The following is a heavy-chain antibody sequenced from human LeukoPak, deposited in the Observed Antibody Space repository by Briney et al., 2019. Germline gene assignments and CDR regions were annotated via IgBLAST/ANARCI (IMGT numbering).Heavy chain of an antibody. CDR1: GGSISSGGYS. Sequence: NPSQTLSLTCAVSGGSISSGGYSWSWIRQPAGKGLEWIGRIYTSGSTNYNPSLKSRVTISVDTSKNQFSLKLSSVTAADTAVYYCATMEAYYDILTGYDAFDIWGQGTMVTVSS. CDR2: IYTSGST. CDR3: ATMEAYYDILTGYDAFDI. V-gene: IGHV4-61*02. J-gene: IGHJ3*02. D-gene: IGHD3-9*01.